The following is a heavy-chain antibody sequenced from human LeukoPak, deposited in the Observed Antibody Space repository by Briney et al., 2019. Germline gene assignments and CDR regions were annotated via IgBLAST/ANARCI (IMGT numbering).Heavy chain of an antibody. D-gene: IGHD6-19*01. CDR3: AKSTRIAVAGTDY. CDR2: ISGSGGST. J-gene: IGHJ4*02. CDR1: GFTFSSYS. Sequence: GGSLRLSCAASGFTFSSYSMSWVRQAPGKGLEWVSAISGSGGSTYYADSVKGRFTISRDNSKNTLYLQMNSLRAEDTAVYYCAKSTRIAVAGTDYWGQGTLVTVSS. V-gene: IGHV3-23*01.